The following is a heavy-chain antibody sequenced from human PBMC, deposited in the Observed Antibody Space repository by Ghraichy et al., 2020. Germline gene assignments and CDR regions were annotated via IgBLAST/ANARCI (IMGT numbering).Heavy chain of an antibody. J-gene: IGHJ5*02. CDR3: AREPYFGGNLGS. V-gene: IGHV3-48*03. Sequence: GESLNISCATSGFSFSTCAMNWVRQAPGKGLEWVSYITGSSDTIYYADSVRGRFTISRDNAKNSLYLQMNSLRVEDTAVYYCAREPYFGGNLGSWGQGTLVTVSS. CDR2: ITGSSDTI. D-gene: IGHD4-23*01. CDR1: GFSFSTCA.